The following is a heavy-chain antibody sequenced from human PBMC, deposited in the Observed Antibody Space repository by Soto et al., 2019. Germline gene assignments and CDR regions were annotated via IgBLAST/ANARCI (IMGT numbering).Heavy chain of an antibody. CDR1: GGSISSSSYY. Sequence: PSETLSLTCTVSGGSISSSSYYWGWIRQPPGKGLEWIGSIYYSGSTYYNPSLKSRVTISVDTSKNQFSLKLSSVTAADTAVYYCARDTKVVGLGELSHNWFDPWGQGTLVTVSS. J-gene: IGHJ5*02. CDR3: ARDTKVVGLGELSHNWFDP. D-gene: IGHD3-10*01. CDR2: IYYSGST. V-gene: IGHV4-39*07.